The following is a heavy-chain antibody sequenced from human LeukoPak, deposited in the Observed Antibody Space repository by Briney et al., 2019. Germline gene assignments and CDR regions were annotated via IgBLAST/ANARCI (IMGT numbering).Heavy chain of an antibody. J-gene: IGHJ4*02. CDR2: ISGSGGST. V-gene: IGHV3-23*01. D-gene: IGHD6-13*01. CDR1: GFTFSSYA. Sequence: PGGSLRLSCAASGFTFSSYAMSWVRQAPGKGLEWVSAISGSGGSTYYADSVKGRFTISGDNSKNTLYLQMNSLRAEDTAVYYCAKDLGYSSSWYAQKFDYWGQGTLVTVSS. CDR3: AKDLGYSSSWYAQKFDY.